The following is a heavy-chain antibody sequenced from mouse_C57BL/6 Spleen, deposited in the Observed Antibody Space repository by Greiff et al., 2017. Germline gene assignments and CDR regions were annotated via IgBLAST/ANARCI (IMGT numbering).Heavy chain of an antibody. CDR3: ARDPYYYGSSSWYFDV. CDR1: GYTFTDYN. D-gene: IGHD1-1*01. CDR2: INPNNGGT. V-gene: IGHV1-18*01. J-gene: IGHJ1*03. Sequence: EVQLQQSGPELVKPGASVKIPCKASGYTFTDYNMDWVKQSHGKSLEWIGDINPNNGGTIYNQKFKGKATLTVDKSSSTAYMELRSLTSEDTAVYYCARDPYYYGSSSWYFDVWGTGTTVTVSS.